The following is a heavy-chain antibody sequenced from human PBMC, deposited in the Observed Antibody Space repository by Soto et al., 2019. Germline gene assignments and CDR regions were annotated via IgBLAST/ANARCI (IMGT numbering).Heavy chain of an antibody. J-gene: IGHJ4*02. CDR3: ARHGGYSFDY. CDR2: LYQGLSI. Sequence: QVQLQQWGAGLLKPSETLSLTCAVYSGSFSGYYWSWIRQPPGKGLEWIGELYQGLSIIYNPSLESRVTLSGDSSKTQFSLKLRSVTAADTAVYYCARHGGYSFDYWGQGTLVTVSS. CDR1: SGSFSGYY. D-gene: IGHD3-16*01. V-gene: IGHV4-34*01.